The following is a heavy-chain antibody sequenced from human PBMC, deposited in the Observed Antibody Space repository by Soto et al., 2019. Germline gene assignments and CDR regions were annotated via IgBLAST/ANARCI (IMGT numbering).Heavy chain of an antibody. V-gene: IGHV4-4*07. CDR2: MYTKERT. D-gene: IGHD3-16*01. CDR1: GGSITNYY. Sequence: SETLFLTCTVSGGSITNYYWSWIRQPAGRGLEWIGRMYTKERTNYNLSFKSRVTMSVDTSKNQFSLKLNAVTAADTAVYYCARDDYKDGGNNWFDPWGQGTLVTVSS. J-gene: IGHJ5*02. CDR3: ARDDYKDGGNNWFDP.